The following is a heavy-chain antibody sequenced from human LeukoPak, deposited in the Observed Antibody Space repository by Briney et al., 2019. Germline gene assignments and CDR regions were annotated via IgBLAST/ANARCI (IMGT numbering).Heavy chain of an antibody. Sequence: PGRSLRLSCAASGFTFDDYAMHWVRQAPGKGLEWVSGISWNSGSIGYADSVKGRFTISRDNAKNSLYLQMNSLRAEDTALHYCAKAGLGDYVDYWGQGTLVTVSS. J-gene: IGHJ4*02. CDR1: GFTFDDYA. D-gene: IGHD3-16*01. V-gene: IGHV3-9*01. CDR2: ISWNSGSI. CDR3: AKAGLGDYVDY.